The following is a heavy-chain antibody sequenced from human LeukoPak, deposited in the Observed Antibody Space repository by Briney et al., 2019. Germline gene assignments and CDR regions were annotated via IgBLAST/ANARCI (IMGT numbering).Heavy chain of an antibody. J-gene: IGHJ4*02. V-gene: IGHV3-74*01. CDR2: ISSDGTST. CDR3: ARGFSYGYGPYYFDY. D-gene: IGHD5-18*01. CDR1: RFTFTTYW. Sequence: TGGSLRLSCAASRFTFTTYWMHWVRQAPGKALVWVSRISSDGTSTSYADSVKGRFTISRDNAENTLFLRMNSLGAEDTAVYYCARGFSYGYGPYYFDYWGQGTLVTVSS.